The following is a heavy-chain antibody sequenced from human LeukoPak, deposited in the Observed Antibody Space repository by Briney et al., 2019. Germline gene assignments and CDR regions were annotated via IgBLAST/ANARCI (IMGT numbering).Heavy chain of an antibody. CDR2: IRSKAYGATT. CDR1: AFIFGDHA. V-gene: IGHV3-49*04. D-gene: IGHD6-19*01. J-gene: IGHJ6*02. Sequence: PGRSLRLSCTGFAFIFGDHAMSWVRQAPGKGLEWVGFIRSKAYGATTEYAASVKGRFTISRDDSKGIAYLQMNSLEIEDTAVYYCARGPILLWLHNGMDVWGQGTTVTVSS. CDR3: ARGPILLWLHNGMDV.